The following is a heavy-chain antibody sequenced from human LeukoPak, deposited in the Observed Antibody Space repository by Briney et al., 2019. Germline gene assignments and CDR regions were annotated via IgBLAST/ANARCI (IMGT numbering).Heavy chain of an antibody. Sequence: WASVKVSCTAYGYTFTRFSVSWVRQAPGQGLEWMGWISAYSGDTHYAQNFQGRVTMTTDASTTTAYLELKGLRSDDTASYYCARAPLADPPPNDSSSYISNNYYHMDVWGKGTTVTVSS. CDR1: GYTFTRFS. D-gene: IGHD4-11*01. CDR3: ARAPLADPPPNDSSSYISNNYYHMDV. V-gene: IGHV1-18*04. J-gene: IGHJ6*03. CDR2: ISAYSGDT.